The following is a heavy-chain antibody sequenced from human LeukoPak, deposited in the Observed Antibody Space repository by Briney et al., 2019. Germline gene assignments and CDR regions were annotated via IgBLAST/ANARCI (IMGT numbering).Heavy chain of an antibody. CDR1: GGSFSGYY. Sequence: PSETLSLTCAVYGGSFSGYYWSWIRQPPGKGLGWMGELNLSGSTNYNPSLKSRVTISVDTSKNQFSLKLSSVTAADTAVYYCARAATDIVVVPAAMVDYFDYWGQGTLVTVSS. D-gene: IGHD2-2*01. CDR2: LNLSGST. V-gene: IGHV4-34*01. J-gene: IGHJ4*02. CDR3: ARAATDIVVVPAAMVDYFDY.